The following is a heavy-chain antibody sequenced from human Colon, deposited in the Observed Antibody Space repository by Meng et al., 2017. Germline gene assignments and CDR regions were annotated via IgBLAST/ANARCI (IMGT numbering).Heavy chain of an antibody. V-gene: IGHV4-4*02. CDR3: GRDQGRQLINH. Sequence: QESGHGLVKPSGSLSIPCTVCGDSIRSDICGSWVRQPPGKGLEWIGEVYHRGDTNYNPSLKSRVVISVDRSKNQFSLNLSSVTAADTAVYYCGRDQGRQLINHWGQGTLVTVSS. J-gene: IGHJ4*02. D-gene: IGHD1-1*01. CDR2: VYHRGDT. CDR1: GDSIRSDIC.